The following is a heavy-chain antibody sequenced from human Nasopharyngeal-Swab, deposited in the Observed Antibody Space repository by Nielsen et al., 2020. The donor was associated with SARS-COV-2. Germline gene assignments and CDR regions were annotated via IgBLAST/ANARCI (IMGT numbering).Heavy chain of an antibody. CDR3: VSERSSRLGEGTFDY. J-gene: IGHJ4*02. CDR1: GFTFSSYA. CDR2: ISYDGSNK. Sequence: GGSLRLSCAASGFTFSSYAMHWVRQAPGKGLEWVAVISYDGSNKYYADSVKGRFTISRDNSKNTLYLQMNSLRAEGTAVYYCVSERSSRLGEGTFDYWGQGTLVTVSS. V-gene: IGHV3-30*04. D-gene: IGHD3-16*01.